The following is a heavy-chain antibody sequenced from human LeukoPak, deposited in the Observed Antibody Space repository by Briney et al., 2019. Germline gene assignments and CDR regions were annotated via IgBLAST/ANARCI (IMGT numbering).Heavy chain of an antibody. Sequence: ASVKVSCKASGYTFTSYDINWVRQAPGQGLEWMGWISAYNGNTNYAQKLQGRVTMTTDTSTSTAYMELRSLRSDDTAVYYCARRGLSYDSSGYFFYYYYYYMDVWGKGTTVTVSS. CDR1: GYTFTSYD. CDR3: ARRGLSYDSSGYFFYYYYYYMDV. J-gene: IGHJ6*03. V-gene: IGHV1-18*01. D-gene: IGHD3-22*01. CDR2: ISAYNGNT.